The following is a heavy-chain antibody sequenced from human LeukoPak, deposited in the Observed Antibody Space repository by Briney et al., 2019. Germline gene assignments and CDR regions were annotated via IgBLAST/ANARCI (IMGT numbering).Heavy chain of an antibody. CDR3: ANGGYCSGGSCYSWPKYGMDV. Sequence: PSETLSLTCTVSGGSVSSGSYYWSWIRQPPGKGLEWIGYNYYSGSTNYNPSLKSRVTISVDTSKNQFSLKLSSVTAADTAVYYCANGGYCSGGSCYSWPKYGMDVWGKGTTVTVSS. J-gene: IGHJ6*04. V-gene: IGHV4-61*01. D-gene: IGHD2-15*01. CDR2: NYYSGST. CDR1: GGSVSSGSYY.